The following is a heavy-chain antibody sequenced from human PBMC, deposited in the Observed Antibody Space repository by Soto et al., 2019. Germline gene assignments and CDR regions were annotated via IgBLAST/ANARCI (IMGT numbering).Heavy chain of an antibody. CDR1: GGSITSGNYY. CDR3: GACGARPCYYGMDV. V-gene: IGHV4-30-4*01. D-gene: IGHD6-6*01. CDR2: DSGST. J-gene: IGHJ6*02. Sequence: QVQLRESGPGLVKPSQTLSLTCTVSGGSITSGNYYWSWIRQPPGKGLEWIGDSGSTDYNPSLKSRVIISLDTSKNQFSLKLTSVTAADTAIYYCGACGARPCYYGMDVWGQGTTVTVS.